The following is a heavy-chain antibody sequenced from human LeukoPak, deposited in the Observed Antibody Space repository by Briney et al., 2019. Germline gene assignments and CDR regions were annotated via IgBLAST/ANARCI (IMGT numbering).Heavy chain of an antibody. J-gene: IGHJ4*02. Sequence: PSEALSLTCTVSGGSINSGSYYWGWIRQPPGKGLEWIGSIYYSGSSYYNPSLKSRVTISVDTSKNQFSLKLNSVTAADTAVFYCARQAPGDYNPLDYWGQGTLVTVSS. D-gene: IGHD4-17*01. V-gene: IGHV4-39*01. CDR1: GGSINSGSYY. CDR3: ARQAPGDYNPLDY. CDR2: IYYSGSS.